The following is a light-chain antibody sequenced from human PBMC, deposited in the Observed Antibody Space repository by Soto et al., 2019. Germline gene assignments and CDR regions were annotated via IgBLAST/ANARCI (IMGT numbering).Light chain of an antibody. V-gene: IGLV4-69*01. CDR3: QTWGTGIVV. CDR2: VNSDGGH. Sequence: QLVLTQSPSASASLGASVKITCTLSRGHASYAIAWHQQLPEKGPRYLMKVNSDGGHNRGDGVPDRFSGSSSGDERYLTISSLQSEDEADYYCQTWGTGIVVFGGGTQLTVL. CDR1: RGHASYA. J-gene: IGLJ2*01.